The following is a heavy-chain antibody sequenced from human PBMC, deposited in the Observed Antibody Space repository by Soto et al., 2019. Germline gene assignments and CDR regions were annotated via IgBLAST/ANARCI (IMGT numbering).Heavy chain of an antibody. Sequence: GGSLRLSCAASGFTFSDHYMDWVRQAPGKGLEWVGRTRNKANSYTTEYAASVKGRFTISRDDSKNSLYLQMNSLKTEDTAVYYCARGTRYYYMDVWGKGTTVTVSS. D-gene: IGHD2-15*01. CDR2: TRNKANSYTT. CDR3: ARGTRYYYMDV. CDR1: GFTFSDHY. V-gene: IGHV3-72*01. J-gene: IGHJ6*03.